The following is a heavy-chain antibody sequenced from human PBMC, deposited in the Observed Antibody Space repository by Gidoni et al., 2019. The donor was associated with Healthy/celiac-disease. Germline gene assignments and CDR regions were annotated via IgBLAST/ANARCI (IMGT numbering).Heavy chain of an antibody. V-gene: IGHV4-39*01. Sequence: QLQLQESGPGLVKPSATLSLTRTVSGGSISSSSYYWGWIRQPPGKGLEWIGSIYYSGSTYYNPSLKSRVTISVDTSKNQFSLKLSSVTAADTAVYYCASDYDFWSGLLGYWGQGTLVTVSS. CDR1: GGSISSSSYY. CDR2: IYYSGST. D-gene: IGHD3-3*01. CDR3: ASDYDFWSGLLGY. J-gene: IGHJ4*02.